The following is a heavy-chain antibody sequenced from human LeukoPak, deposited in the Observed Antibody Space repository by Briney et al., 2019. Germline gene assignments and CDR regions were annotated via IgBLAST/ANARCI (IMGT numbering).Heavy chain of an antibody. CDR1: GYDVSTKW. V-gene: IGHV5-51*01. J-gene: IGHJ5*02. Sequence: GESLKISCQTSGYDVSTKWIGWVRQMPGKGLVWMGIIYPLDSITRYSPSFQGHVTISADTSINTAYLQWTSLKPSDTAIYYCARLAPDYADYWFDPWGQGTLVTVSS. CDR3: ARLAPDYADYWFDP. CDR2: IYPLDSIT. D-gene: IGHD4-17*01.